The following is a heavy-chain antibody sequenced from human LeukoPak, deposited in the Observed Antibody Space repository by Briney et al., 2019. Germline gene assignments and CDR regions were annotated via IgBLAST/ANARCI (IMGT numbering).Heavy chain of an antibody. Sequence: GSSVKVSCKASGGTFSSYAISWVRQAPGQGLEWMGGIIPIFGTANYAQKFQGRVTITADESTSTAYMELSSLRSDDTAVYYCARGGLGYCSGGSCYKPPYGMDVWGQGTTVTVSS. J-gene: IGHJ6*02. CDR1: GGTFSSYA. CDR3: ARGGLGYCSGGSCYKPPYGMDV. CDR2: IIPIFGTA. D-gene: IGHD2-15*01. V-gene: IGHV1-69*01.